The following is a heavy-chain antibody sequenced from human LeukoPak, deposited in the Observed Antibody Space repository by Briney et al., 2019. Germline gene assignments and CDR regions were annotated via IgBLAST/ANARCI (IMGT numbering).Heavy chain of an antibody. CDR3: AKSPDDYGDLYFDY. Sequence: GGSLRLPCAASGFTFSSYWMSWVRQAPGKGLEWVANIKQDGSEKYYVDSVKGRFTISRDNSKNTLYLQMNSLRAEDTAVYYCAKSPDDYGDLYFDYWGQGTLVTVSS. CDR1: GFTFSSYW. V-gene: IGHV3-7*01. D-gene: IGHD4-17*01. CDR2: IKQDGSEK. J-gene: IGHJ4*02.